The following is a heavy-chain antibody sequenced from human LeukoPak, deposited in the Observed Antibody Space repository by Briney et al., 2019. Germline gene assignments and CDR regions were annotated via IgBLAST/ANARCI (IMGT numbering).Heavy chain of an antibody. J-gene: IGHJ5*02. CDR3: ARGATAQYFDP. CDR1: GYTFTDYY. CDR2: INPRSGGT. Sequence: ASVKVSFKASGYTFTDYYIHWVRQAPGQGLGWMGWINPRSGGTNSAQRFRGRVTMTRDTSIETAYMEMSRLTSDDTAVYYCARGATAQYFDPWGQGTLVTVSS. V-gene: IGHV1-2*02. D-gene: IGHD5-12*01.